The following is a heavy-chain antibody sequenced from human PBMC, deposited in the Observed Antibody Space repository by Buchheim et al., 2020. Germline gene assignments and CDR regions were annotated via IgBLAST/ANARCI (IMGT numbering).Heavy chain of an antibody. CDR2: INPSGGST. CDR1: GYTFTSYY. CDR3: ARSHSEKGAQGRLVVYPHYYYGMDV. Sequence: QVQLVQSGAEVKKPGASVKVSCKASGYTFTSYYMHWVRQAPGQGLEWMGIINPSGGSTSYAQKFQGRVTMTRDTSTSTVYMELSSLRSEDTAVYYCARSHSEKGAQGRLVVYPHYYYGMDVWGQGTT. D-gene: IGHD2-8*02. J-gene: IGHJ6*02. V-gene: IGHV1-46*01.